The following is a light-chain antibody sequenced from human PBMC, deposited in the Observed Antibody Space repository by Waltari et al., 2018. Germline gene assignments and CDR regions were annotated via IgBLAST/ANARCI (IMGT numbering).Light chain of an antibody. CDR2: EDT. J-gene: IGLJ2*01. CDR1: RLGQKY. CDR3: QAWESSTADVV. V-gene: IGLV3-1*01. Sequence: SYELTQPPSVSVSPGQTATITCSGDRLGQKYTYWYQQKPGQSPLLVMYEDTKRPPGIQWRFSGSNSGNTATLTISGTHGLDEADYYCQAWESSTADVVFGGGTKLTVL.